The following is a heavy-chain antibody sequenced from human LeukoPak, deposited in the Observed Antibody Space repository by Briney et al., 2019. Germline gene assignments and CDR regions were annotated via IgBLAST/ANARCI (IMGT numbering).Heavy chain of an antibody. Sequence: GGSLRLSCAASGFTFSSYAISWVRQAPGKGPEWVSGITADGAQTYYADSVKGRFTIFRDNSRNTLYLQLNSLRAEDTAAYYCVYYDSSGYYYGRLRYWGQGTLVTVSS. J-gene: IGHJ4*02. CDR3: VYYDSSGYYYGRLRY. CDR1: GFTFSSYA. D-gene: IGHD3-22*01. CDR2: ITADGAQT. V-gene: IGHV3-23*01.